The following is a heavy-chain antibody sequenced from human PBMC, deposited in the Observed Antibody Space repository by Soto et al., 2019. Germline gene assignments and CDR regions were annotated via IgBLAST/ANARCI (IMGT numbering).Heavy chain of an antibody. V-gene: IGHV3-7*01. CDR1: SFTFTTAW. D-gene: IGHD2-2*02. J-gene: IGHJ6*03. Sequence: PGGSLRLSCAASSFTFTTAWINWVRQAPGKGLEWVANIKQDGSEKYYVDSVKGRFTISRDNAKNSLYLQMNSLRAEDTAVYYCARWRYQLLYYYYHYMDVWGKGTTVTVSS. CDR2: IKQDGSEK. CDR3: ARWRYQLLYYYYHYMDV.